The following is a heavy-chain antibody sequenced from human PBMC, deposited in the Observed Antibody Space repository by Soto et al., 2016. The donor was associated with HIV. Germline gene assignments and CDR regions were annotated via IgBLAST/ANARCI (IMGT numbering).Heavy chain of an antibody. Sequence: QVRLQQWGTELLKTSETLSLTCAVYGGSFKNYYWSWIRQSPGKGLEWIGEINYRGDVDYNLSLKSRVNVSIDTSKNQFSMRLTNVTVADRGLYFCARHVTVVTPYFDSWGQGNKIAVS. V-gene: IGHV4-34*02. D-gene: IGHD2-21*02. CDR1: GGSFKNYY. CDR2: INYRGDV. J-gene: IGHJ4*02. CDR3: ARHVTVVTPYFDS.